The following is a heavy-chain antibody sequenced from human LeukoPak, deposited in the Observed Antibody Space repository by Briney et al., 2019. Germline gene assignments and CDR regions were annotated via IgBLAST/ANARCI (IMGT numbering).Heavy chain of an antibody. J-gene: IGHJ4*02. D-gene: IGHD3-10*01. CDR3: ARAEHYYGSGSYYLGY. Sequence: ASVKVSCKASGYTFTSYYMHWVRQAPGQGLEWMGIINPSGGSTSYAQKFQGRVTMTRDTSTSTVYMELSSLRSEDTVVYYCARAEHYYGSGSYYLGYWGQGTLVTVSS. CDR1: GYTFTSYY. V-gene: IGHV1-46*01. CDR2: INPSGGST.